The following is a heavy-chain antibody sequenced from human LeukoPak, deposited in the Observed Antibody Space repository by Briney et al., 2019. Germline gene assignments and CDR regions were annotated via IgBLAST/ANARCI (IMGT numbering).Heavy chain of an antibody. J-gene: IGHJ4*02. V-gene: IGHV4-39*01. CDR1: GGSISSSSYY. CDR3: ARRPNYSSGWYFDY. CDR2: IYYSGST. D-gene: IGHD6-19*01. Sequence: SETLSLTCTVSGGSISSSSYYWGWIRQPPGKGLEWIGGIYYSGSTYYNPSLKSRVTISVDTSTNQFSLKLSSVTAADTAVYYSARRPNYSSGWYFDYWGQGTLVIVSS.